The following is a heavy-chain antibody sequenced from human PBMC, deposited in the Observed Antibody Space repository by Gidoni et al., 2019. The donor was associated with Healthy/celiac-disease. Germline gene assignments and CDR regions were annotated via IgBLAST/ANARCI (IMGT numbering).Heavy chain of an antibody. CDR1: GFACSSSA. CDR3: ARDPAGGDWPYFAY. CDR2: IADVGSNK. Sequence: QVQLVETGGGGVKPGRSLSLSWAASGFACSSSAMPWVRQAPGKGLEWVAVIADVGSNKYYADSVKGRFTISRDNSKNTLYLQMNSLRAEDTAVYYCARDPAGGDWPYFAYWGQGTLVTVSS. D-gene: IGHD2-21*01. J-gene: IGHJ4*02. V-gene: IGHV3-30*04.